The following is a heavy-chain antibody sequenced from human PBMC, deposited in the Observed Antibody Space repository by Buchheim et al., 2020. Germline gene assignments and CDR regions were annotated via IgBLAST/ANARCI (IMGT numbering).Heavy chain of an antibody. J-gene: IGHJ6*02. CDR2: INPSGGSK. V-gene: IGHV1-46*01. Sequence: QVQLVQSGAEVKKPGASVKVSCKASGYTFTSYYMYWVRQAPGQGLEWMGIINPSGGSKSYAQKFQARVNMTRDTSTTAVYMELSSLRSEDTAVYYCARDRIGRAAAGSYYYYYGMDVWGQGTT. CDR3: ARDRIGRAAAGSYYYYYGMDV. D-gene: IGHD6-13*01. CDR1: GYTFTSYY.